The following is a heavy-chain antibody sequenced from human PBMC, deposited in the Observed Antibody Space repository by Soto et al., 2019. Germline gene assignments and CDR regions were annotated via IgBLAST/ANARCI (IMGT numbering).Heavy chain of an antibody. CDR2: ISYDGSNK. J-gene: IGHJ4*02. Sequence: QVQLVESGGGVVQPGRSLRLSCAASGFTFSNYAMHWVRQAPGKGLEWVAVISYDGSNKYYADSVKGRFTISRDNSQNTLYLQMNSPTAEDTADYYCARRPTPYDFDYWGQGTLVTVSS. D-gene: IGHD3-16*01. CDR1: GFTFSNYA. V-gene: IGHV3-30-3*01. CDR3: ARRPTPYDFDY.